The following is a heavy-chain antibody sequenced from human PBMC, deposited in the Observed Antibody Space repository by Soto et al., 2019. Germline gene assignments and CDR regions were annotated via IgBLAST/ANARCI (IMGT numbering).Heavy chain of an antibody. Sequence: GGSLRLSCAASGFTFSSHGMHWVRQAPGKGLEWVAVISYDGSNKYYADSVKGRFTISRDNSKNTLYLQMNSLRAEDTAVYYCAKQREEATITNRFDPWGQGTLVTVSS. D-gene: IGHD5-12*01. CDR1: GFTFSSHG. J-gene: IGHJ5*02. V-gene: IGHV3-30*18. CDR2: ISYDGSNK. CDR3: AKQREEATITNRFDP.